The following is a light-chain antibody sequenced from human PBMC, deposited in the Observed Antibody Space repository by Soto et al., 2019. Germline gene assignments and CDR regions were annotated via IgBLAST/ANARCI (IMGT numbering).Light chain of an antibody. J-gene: IGLJ2*01. CDR2: EVT. CDR3: SSYTRSSTLV. CDR1: SSDIGAYDY. Sequence: QSALTQPASVSGSPGQSITISCSGASSDIGAYDYVSWYQQHPGKAPKLMIYEVTHRPSGVSNRFSASKSGNTASLTISGLQTEDEAHYYCSSYTRSSTLVFGGGTKVTVL. V-gene: IGLV2-14*01.